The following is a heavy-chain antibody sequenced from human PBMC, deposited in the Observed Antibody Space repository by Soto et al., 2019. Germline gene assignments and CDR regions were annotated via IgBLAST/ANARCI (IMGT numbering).Heavy chain of an antibody. V-gene: IGHV3-48*01. CDR3: ARRSNMLDY. Sequence: GGSLRLSCAASGFTFSSYGMNWVRQAPGKGLEWISSISGSSSPIYYADSVKGRFTVSRDNAKNSLYLQMNSLRAEDTAVYYCARRSNMLDYWGQGTLVTVLL. D-gene: IGHD2-2*01. J-gene: IGHJ4*02. CDR1: GFTFSSYG. CDR2: ISGSSSPI.